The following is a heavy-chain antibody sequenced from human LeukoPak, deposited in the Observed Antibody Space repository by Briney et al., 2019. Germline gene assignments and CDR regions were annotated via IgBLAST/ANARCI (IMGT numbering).Heavy chain of an antibody. CDR3: ATYYAGRGGSGY. D-gene: IGHD3-10*01. J-gene: IGHJ4*02. CDR1: GASISSGAYH. CDR2: SGNT. V-gene: IGHV4-30-4*01. Sequence: SETLSLTCTVSGASISSGAYHWSWIRQPPGRGLEWIGYSGNTDYNPSLNSRVTISVDTSKNQLSLRLSSVTTADTAVYFCATYYAGRGGSGYWGQGTLVTVSS.